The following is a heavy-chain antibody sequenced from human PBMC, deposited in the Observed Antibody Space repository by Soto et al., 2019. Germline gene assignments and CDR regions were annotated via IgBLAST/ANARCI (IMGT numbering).Heavy chain of an antibody. CDR2: ISWNSGSI. J-gene: IGHJ4*02. V-gene: IGHV3-9*01. Sequence: EVQLVESGGGLVQPGRSLRLSCAASGFTFDDYAMHWVRQAPGKGLEWVSGISWNSGSIGYADSVKGRFTISRDNAKNSLYLQMNSLRAEDTALYYCAKDDVSGSSWYYFDYWGQGTLVTVSS. CDR3: AKDDVSGSSWYYFDY. CDR1: GFTFDDYA. D-gene: IGHD6-13*01.